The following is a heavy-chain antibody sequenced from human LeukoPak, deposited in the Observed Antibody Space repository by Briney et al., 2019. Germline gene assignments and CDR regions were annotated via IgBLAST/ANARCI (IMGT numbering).Heavy chain of an antibody. D-gene: IGHD3-10*01. CDR3: TRDSQLEWFYS. CDR2: IYYDGST. J-gene: IGHJ5*01. CDR1: GGSISRSSDY. Sequence: PSETLSLTCSVSGGSISRSSDYWGWIRQSPGEGPEWIGTIYYDGSTYYNPSLKSRVTISMDTSKNQFSLNLSSVTAADTAVYYCTRDSQLEWFYSWGQGTLVTVSS. V-gene: IGHV4-39*07.